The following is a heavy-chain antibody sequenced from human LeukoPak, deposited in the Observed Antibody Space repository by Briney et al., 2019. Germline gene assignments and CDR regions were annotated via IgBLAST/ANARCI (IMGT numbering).Heavy chain of an antibody. D-gene: IGHD1-26*01. CDR3: ARDRVGATTDAFDI. J-gene: IGHJ3*02. CDR2: ISSSSSTI. Sequence: RTEGSLRLSCAASGFTFSSYSMNWVRQAPGKGLEWVSYISSSSSTIYYADSVKGRFTISRDNAKNSLYLQMNSLRAEDTAVYYCARDRVGATTDAFDIWGQGTMVTVSS. CDR1: GFTFSSYS. V-gene: IGHV3-48*01.